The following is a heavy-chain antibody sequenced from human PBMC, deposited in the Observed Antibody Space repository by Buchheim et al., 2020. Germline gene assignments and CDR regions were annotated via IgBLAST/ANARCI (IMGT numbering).Heavy chain of an antibody. CDR2: ISRSGDTT. CDR3: AKEEVPNDY. V-gene: IGHV3-23*01. J-gene: IGHJ4*02. Sequence: EAQLLESGGGLVQPGGSLRLSCAVSGFTFSNSAMTWVRQAPGKGLEWVSAISRSGDTTYYADSVMGRFTISRDPSKNTLYLQMNSRRVDDTAVYYCAKEEVPNDYWGLGTL. CDR1: GFTFSNSA.